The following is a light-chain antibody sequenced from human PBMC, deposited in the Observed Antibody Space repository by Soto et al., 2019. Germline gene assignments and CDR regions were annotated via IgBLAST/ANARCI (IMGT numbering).Light chain of an antibody. V-gene: IGKV1-9*01. CDR2: AAS. Sequence: DIQMTQSPSSLSASVGDRVTITCRASQSISSYLAWYQQKTGKAPKLLIYAASTLQSGVQSRFSGSGSGTGFTFTIRSMQNEDFATYYCQQYESLPLTFGQGTRREIK. CDR1: QSISSY. J-gene: IGKJ5*01. CDR3: QQYESLPLT.